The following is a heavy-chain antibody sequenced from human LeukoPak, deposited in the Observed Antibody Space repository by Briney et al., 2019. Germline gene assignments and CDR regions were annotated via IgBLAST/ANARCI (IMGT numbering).Heavy chain of an antibody. CDR3: ASSLAVAGPFNY. V-gene: IGHV1-46*01. Sequence: ASVKVSCKASGYTLTSYYMHWVRQAPGQGLEWMGIINPSGGSTSYAQKFQGRVTMTRDTSTSTVYMELSSLRSEDTAVYYCASSLAVAGPFNYWGQGTLVTVSS. CDR1: GYTLTSYY. CDR2: INPSGGST. J-gene: IGHJ4*02. D-gene: IGHD6-19*01.